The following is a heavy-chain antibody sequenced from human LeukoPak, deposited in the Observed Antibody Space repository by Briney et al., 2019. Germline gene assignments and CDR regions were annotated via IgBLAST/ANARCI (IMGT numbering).Heavy chain of an antibody. J-gene: IGHJ4*02. CDR2: IYYSGST. CDR1: GGSISSYY. CDR3: GREAGDCSSTSCYRRYYFEY. Sequence: SETLSLTCTVSGGSISSYYWSWIRQPPGKGLEWIGYIYYSGSTNYNPSLKSRVTISVDTSKNQFSLKLSSVTAADTAVYYCGREAGDCSSTSCYRRYYFEYWGQGTLVTVSS. V-gene: IGHV4-59*01. D-gene: IGHD2-2*01.